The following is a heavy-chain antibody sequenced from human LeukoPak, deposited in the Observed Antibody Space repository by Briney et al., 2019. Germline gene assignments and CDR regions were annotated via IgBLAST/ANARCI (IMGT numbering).Heavy chain of an antibody. CDR2: ISTYYGNT. D-gene: IGHD3-10*01. J-gene: IGHJ4*02. CDR3: ARVYSTNYYGSGDRPFLFDY. V-gene: IGHV1-18*01. Sequence: GASVKVSCKASGYTFTSYGFSWVPQAPGQGLEWMGWISTYYGNTNYAQKLQDRVTMTTDTSTSTAYMELTSLRSDDTAVYYCARVYSTNYYGSGDRPFLFDYWGQGTVVTVSS. CDR1: GYTFTSYG.